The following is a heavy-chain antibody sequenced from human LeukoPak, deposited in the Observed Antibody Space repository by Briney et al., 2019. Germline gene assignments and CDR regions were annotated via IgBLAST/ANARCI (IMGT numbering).Heavy chain of an antibody. CDR3: ARLRTTIYAFDI. J-gene: IGHJ3*02. D-gene: IGHD4-17*01. CDR1: GGSISSGGYY. V-gene: IGHV4-31*03. Sequence: PSQTLSLTCTVSGGSISSGGYYWSWLRQHPGKGLDWIGYIYYSGSTYYNPSLKSRATISVDTSKNQFSLKLSSVTAADTAVYYCARLRTTIYAFDIWGQGTMVTVSS. CDR2: IYYSGST.